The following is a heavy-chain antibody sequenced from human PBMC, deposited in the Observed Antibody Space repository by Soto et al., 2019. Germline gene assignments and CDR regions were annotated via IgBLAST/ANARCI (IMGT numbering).Heavy chain of an antibody. J-gene: IGHJ4*02. D-gene: IGHD2-2*01. V-gene: IGHV3-23*01. CDR1: GFTFSSYD. Sequence: GSLRLSCAASGFTFSSYDMHWVRQATGKGLEWVSAIGGSGGSTYYADSVKGRFTISRDNSKNTLYLQMNSLRAEDTAVYYWAKDWEYCSSTSCYRIAAAGYFDYWGQGTLVTVSS. CDR3: AKDWEYCSSTSCYRIAAAGYFDY. CDR2: IGGSGGST.